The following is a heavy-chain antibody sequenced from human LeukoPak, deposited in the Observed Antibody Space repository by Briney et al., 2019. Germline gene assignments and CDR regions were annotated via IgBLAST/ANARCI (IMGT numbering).Heavy chain of an antibody. Sequence: ASVKVSCKASGYTFTDYYIHWVRQAPGQGLEWMGWISPNSGGTNYAQKFQGRVILTRATSIRTAYMELSGLTSDDTAVCYCARVEVAGNILIDYWGQGTLVIVSS. CDR1: GYTFTDYY. J-gene: IGHJ4*02. D-gene: IGHD6-19*01. CDR3: ARVEVAGNILIDY. CDR2: ISPNSGGT. V-gene: IGHV1-2*02.